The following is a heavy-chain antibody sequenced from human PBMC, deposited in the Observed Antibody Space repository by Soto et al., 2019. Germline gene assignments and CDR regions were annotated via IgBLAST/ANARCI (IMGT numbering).Heavy chain of an antibody. J-gene: IGHJ3*02. D-gene: IGHD1-1*01. CDR3: ARVERGTATTVVDAFDI. V-gene: IGHV4-59*12. Sequence: SETLSLTCTVSGGSISSYYWSWIRQPPGKGLEWIGYIYYSGSTNYNPSLKSRVTISVDTSKNQFSLKMSSVTAADTALYYCARVERGTATTVVDAFDIWGPGTLVTVSS. CDR2: IYYSGST. CDR1: GGSISSYY.